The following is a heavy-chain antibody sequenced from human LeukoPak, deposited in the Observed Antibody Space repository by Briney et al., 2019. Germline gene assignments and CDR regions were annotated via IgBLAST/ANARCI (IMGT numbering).Heavy chain of an antibody. V-gene: IGHV1-45*02. CDR1: GYTFTYRY. CDR3: ATPSLGYCSSTSCYALAY. J-gene: IGHJ4*02. CDR2: ITPFNGNT. D-gene: IGHD2-2*01. Sequence: SVKVSCKASGYTFTYRYLHWVRQAPGQALEWMGWITPFNGNTNYAQKFQDRVTITRDRSMSTAYMELSSLRSEDTAMYYCATPSLGYCSSTSCYALAYWGQGTLVTVSS.